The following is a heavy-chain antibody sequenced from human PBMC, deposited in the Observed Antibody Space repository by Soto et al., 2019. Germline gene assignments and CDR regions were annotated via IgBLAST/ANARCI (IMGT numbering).Heavy chain of an antibody. V-gene: IGHV1-69*13. CDR2: IIPIFGTA. CDR1: GGTFSSYA. CDR3: ARERTEEPYYYDTGYYYYGMDV. D-gene: IGHD3-22*01. Sequence: ASVKVSCKASGGTFSSYAISWVRQAPGQGLEWMGGIIPIFGTANYAQKFQGRVTITADESTSTAYMELSSLRSEDTAVYYCARERTEEPYYYDTGYYYYGMDVWGQGTTVTVSS. J-gene: IGHJ6*02.